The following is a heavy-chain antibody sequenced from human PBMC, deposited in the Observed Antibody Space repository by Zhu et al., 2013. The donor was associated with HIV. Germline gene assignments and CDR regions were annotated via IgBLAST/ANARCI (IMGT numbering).Heavy chain of an antibody. CDR2: MNPNSGNT. Sequence: QVQLVQSGAEVKKPGASVKVSCKASGYTFTSYDINWVRQATGQGLEWMGWMNPNSGNTGYAQKFQGRVTMTRNTSISTAYMELSRLRSDDTAVYYCARGPRTTVTTWGHYYFDYWGQGTLVTVSS. CDR1: GYTFTSYD. CDR3: ARGPRTTVTTWGHYYFDY. J-gene: IGHJ4*02. D-gene: IGHD4-17*01. V-gene: IGHV1-8*01.